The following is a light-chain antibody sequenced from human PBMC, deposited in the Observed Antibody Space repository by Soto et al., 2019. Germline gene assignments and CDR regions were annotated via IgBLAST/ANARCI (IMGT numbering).Light chain of an antibody. CDR1: SGDVGAYNF. CDR3: CSYAGSQTWV. CDR2: DVS. J-gene: IGLJ3*02. Sequence: QSALTQPRSVSESPGQSVTISCTGTSGDVGAYNFVSWYQQHPGKAPKLIIYDVSKRPSGVPDRFSGSKSGNTASLTISGLQAEDEDDYYCCSYAGSQTWVFGGGTKLTVL. V-gene: IGLV2-11*01.